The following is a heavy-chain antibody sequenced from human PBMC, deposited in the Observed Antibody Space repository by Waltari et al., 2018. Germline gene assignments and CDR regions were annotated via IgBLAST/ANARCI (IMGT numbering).Heavy chain of an antibody. Sequence: EVQLVESGGGLVQPGGSLRLSCVASEFTFDEYARHWVRQAPGKGLEWVSGISWNSGVIGYADSVKGRFSISRDNAKNSLYLQMDSLRAEDTALYYCTRHQGSAWYFDHWGQGTLVTVSS. CDR1: EFTFDEYA. V-gene: IGHV3-9*01. CDR3: TRHQGSAWYFDH. CDR2: ISWNSGVI. J-gene: IGHJ4*02.